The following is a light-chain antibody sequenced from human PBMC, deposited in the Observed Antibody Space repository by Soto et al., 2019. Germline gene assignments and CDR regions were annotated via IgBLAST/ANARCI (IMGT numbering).Light chain of an antibody. J-gene: IGKJ5*01. CDR2: ADS. CDR1: QSVSNNY. Sequence: EIVLTQSPATLSLSPGERATLSCRASQSVSNNYLAWYQQKPGQAPRLLIYADSNRATGIPARFSGSGSGTDFTLTISSLEPEDFSVYYCQQRYNWPMTFGQGTRLDNK. CDR3: QQRYNWPMT. V-gene: IGKV3-11*01.